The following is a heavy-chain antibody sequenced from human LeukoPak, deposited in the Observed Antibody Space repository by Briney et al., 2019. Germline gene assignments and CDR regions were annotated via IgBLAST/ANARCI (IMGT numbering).Heavy chain of an antibody. CDR2: MYHSGST. J-gene: IGHJ5*02. CDR3: ARGSGTYYYDSGGYLNWFDP. D-gene: IGHD3-22*01. CDR1: GGSISSYY. V-gene: IGHV4-59*08. Sequence: SETLSLTCTVSGGSISSYYWNWIRQSPGKGLEWIGYMYHSGSTNYNPSLKGRVTISVDTSKNQFSLKLNSVTAADTAVYYCARGSGTYYYDSGGYLNWFDPWGQGILVTVSS.